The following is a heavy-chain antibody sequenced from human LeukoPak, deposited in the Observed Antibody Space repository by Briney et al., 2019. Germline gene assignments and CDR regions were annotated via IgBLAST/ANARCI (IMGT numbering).Heavy chain of an antibody. Sequence: ASVKVSCKASGYTFADYHMHWVRQAPGQGLEWMGWINPNSGVTKYAQKFQGRVTMTGDTSINTAYMALSRLTSEDTAVFYCARSPTWSQLLLGPHNWFDSWGQGTLVTVSS. V-gene: IGHV1-2*02. CDR2: INPNSGVT. J-gene: IGHJ5*01. D-gene: IGHD2-2*01. CDR1: GYTFADYH. CDR3: ARSPTWSQLLLGPHNWFDS.